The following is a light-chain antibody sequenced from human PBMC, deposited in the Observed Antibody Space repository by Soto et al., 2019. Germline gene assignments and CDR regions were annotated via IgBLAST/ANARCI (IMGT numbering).Light chain of an antibody. CDR3: QQYENSPIT. J-gene: IGKJ5*01. V-gene: IGKV3-20*01. CDR2: GAS. CDR1: QSVSFY. Sequence: EIVLTQSPDTLSLSTGESATRXXRSSQSVSFYLAWYQQKPGQAPRLXIYGASSRATGIPDRFSGTGAETDFTLTISRLEPEDFAVYYCQQYENSPITFGQGTRLEI.